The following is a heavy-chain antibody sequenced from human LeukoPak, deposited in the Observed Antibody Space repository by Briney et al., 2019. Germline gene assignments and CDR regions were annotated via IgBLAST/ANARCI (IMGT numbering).Heavy chain of an antibody. CDR2: LYSGGTT. D-gene: IGHD5-24*01. CDR1: GFNVSINY. V-gene: IGHV3-53*01. CDR3: ARPSGGDGYNPFDY. J-gene: IGHJ4*02. Sequence: GGSLRLSCVASGFNVSINYMSWVRKAPGKGLEWVSVLYSGGTTYYADSVKGRFTISRDNSKNTLYLQMNSLRAEDTAVYYCARPSGGDGYNPFDYWGQGTLVTVSS.